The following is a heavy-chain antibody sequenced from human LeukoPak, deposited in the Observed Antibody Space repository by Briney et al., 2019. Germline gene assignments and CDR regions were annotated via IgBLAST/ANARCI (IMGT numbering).Heavy chain of an antibody. J-gene: IGHJ4*02. CDR1: GDIFTIYF. CDR3: ARADLNYDSSGYSLDY. V-gene: IGHV1-46*01. D-gene: IGHD3-22*01. CDR2: SNPSGGST. Sequence: ASVKVSCKASGDIFTIYFMDRVRQAPGQWLEWMGISNPSGGSTSYAQKFQGRVTMTRDTSTSTVYMELSSLRSEDTAVYYCARADLNYDSSGYSLDYWGQGTLVTVSS.